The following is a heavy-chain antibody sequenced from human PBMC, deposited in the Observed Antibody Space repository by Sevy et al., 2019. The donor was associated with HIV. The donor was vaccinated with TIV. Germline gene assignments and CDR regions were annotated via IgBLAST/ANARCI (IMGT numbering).Heavy chain of an antibody. V-gene: IGHV6-1*01. CDR2: TYYRSKWYS. J-gene: IGHJ6*02. Sequence: KQSQTLSLTCAISGDSVSSSSAAWNWFRQSPSRGLEWLGRTYYRSKWYSDYEVSVKGRVTINPDTSKNQFSLHLESVTPEDTAVYFCARGDELNSYYYGMDGWGQWTTVTVSS. CDR3: ARGDELNSYYYGMDG. CDR1: GDSVSSSSAA. D-gene: IGHD1-7*01.